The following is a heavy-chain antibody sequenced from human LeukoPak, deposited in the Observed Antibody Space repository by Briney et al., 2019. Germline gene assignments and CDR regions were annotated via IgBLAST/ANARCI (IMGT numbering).Heavy chain of an antibody. V-gene: IGHV3-30*03. J-gene: IGHJ4*02. CDR1: GFTFSNYG. CDR3: ARVGIQLWYLDY. CDR2: ISYNGSNK. Sequence: GGSLRLSCAASGFTFSNYGMHWVRQAPGKGLEWVAVISYNGSNKHYADSVKGRFAISRDNSKNTLYLQMNSLRVEDTAVYYCARVGIQLWYLDYWGQGTLVTVSS. D-gene: IGHD5-18*01.